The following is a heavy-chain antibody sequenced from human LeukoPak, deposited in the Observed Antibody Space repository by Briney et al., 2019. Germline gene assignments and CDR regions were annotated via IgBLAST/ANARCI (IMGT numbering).Heavy chain of an antibody. CDR1: GGSISSGGYY. CDR2: IYTSGTT. V-gene: IGHV4-61*02. CDR3: ARATYYYDSRGYLLDY. J-gene: IGHJ4*02. D-gene: IGHD3-22*01. Sequence: SETLSLTCTVSGGSISSGGYYWSWIRQPAGKGLEWIGRIYTSGTTNYNPSLKSRVTISLDTSKNQLSLKLSSVTAADTALYYCARATYYYDSRGYLLDYWGQGTLVIVSS.